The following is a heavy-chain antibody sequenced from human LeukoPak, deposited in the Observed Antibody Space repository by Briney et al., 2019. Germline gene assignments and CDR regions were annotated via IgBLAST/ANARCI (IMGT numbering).Heavy chain of an antibody. Sequence: ASVKVSFKASGYTFTGYYMHWVRQAPGQGLEWMGWINPNSGGTNYAQKFQGRVTMTRDTSISTAYMELSRLRSDDTAVYYCASDTMVRGVISLDYWGQGTLVTVSS. D-gene: IGHD3-10*01. CDR3: ASDTMVRGVISLDY. V-gene: IGHV1-2*02. J-gene: IGHJ4*02. CDR2: INPNSGGT. CDR1: GYTFTGYY.